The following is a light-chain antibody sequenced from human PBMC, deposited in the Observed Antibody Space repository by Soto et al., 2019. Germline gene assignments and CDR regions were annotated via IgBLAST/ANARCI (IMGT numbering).Light chain of an antibody. CDR2: EVS. CDR1: SSDVGGYNY. Sequence: QSALTQPPSASGSPGQSVTISCTGTSSDVGGYNYVSWYQQHPGKAPKLMIYEVSKRPSGVPDRFSGSKSGNTASLTVSGLQAEEEADYYCRSYGSNLSPYVFGTGTKVTLL. CDR3: RSYGSNLSPYV. V-gene: IGLV2-8*01. J-gene: IGLJ1*01.